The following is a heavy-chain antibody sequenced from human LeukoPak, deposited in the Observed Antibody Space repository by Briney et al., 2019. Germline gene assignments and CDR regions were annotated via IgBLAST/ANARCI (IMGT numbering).Heavy chain of an antibody. J-gene: IGHJ4*02. V-gene: IGHV3-74*01. CDR1: GFTFSSYW. Sequence: GGSLRLSCAASGFTFSSYWMHWFRQAPGKGLVWVSRINTDGRTTGCADSVRGRFTISRDNAKNTLYLQMNGLRAEDTAVYYCAKDLTWNTADYWGQGTLVTVPS. CDR2: INTDGRTT. D-gene: IGHD1/OR15-1a*01. CDR3: AKDLTWNTADY.